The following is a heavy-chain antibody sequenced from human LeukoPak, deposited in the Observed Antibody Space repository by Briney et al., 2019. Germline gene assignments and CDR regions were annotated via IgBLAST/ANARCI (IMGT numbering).Heavy chain of an antibody. J-gene: IGHJ4*02. Sequence: GGSLRLSCAASGFTFSSYAMHWVRQAPGKGLEWVAVIWYDGSNKYYADSVKGRFTISRDNSKNTLYLQMNSLRAEDTAVYYCARDPDCSGGSCYWFDYWGQGTLVTVSS. CDR2: IWYDGSNK. CDR1: GFTFSSYA. V-gene: IGHV3-33*08. D-gene: IGHD2-15*01. CDR3: ARDPDCSGGSCYWFDY.